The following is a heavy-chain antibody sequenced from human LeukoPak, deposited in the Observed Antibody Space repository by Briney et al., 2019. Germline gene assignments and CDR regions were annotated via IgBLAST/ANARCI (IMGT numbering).Heavy chain of an antibody. Sequence: GGSLRLSCAASGFTFSSYEMNWVRQAPGKGLEWFSYISTGGSTIYYTDSVKGRFNISRDDAKNSLYLQMNSLRAEDTAVYYCVRGYYMVRGDYWGQGTLVTVSS. CDR2: ISTGGSTI. J-gene: IGHJ4*02. CDR1: GFTFSSYE. V-gene: IGHV3-48*03. D-gene: IGHD3-10*01. CDR3: VRGYYMVRGDY.